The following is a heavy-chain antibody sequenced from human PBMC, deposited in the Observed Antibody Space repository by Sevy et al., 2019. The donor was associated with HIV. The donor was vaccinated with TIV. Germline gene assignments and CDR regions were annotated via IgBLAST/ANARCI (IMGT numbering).Heavy chain of an antibody. CDR3: ASGSGKSDFDH. CDR1: GFTFSNAW. D-gene: IGHD3-3*01. Sequence: GGSLRLSCAASGFTFSNAWMSWVRQAPGKGLEWVGRIKSKTDGGTRDFAATVKGKFSISRDDSKNTVYQQMNSLKDKDTGGFFCASGSGKSDFDHWGHGTLVTVSS. J-gene: IGHJ4*01. CDR2: IKSKTDGGTR. V-gene: IGHV3-15*01.